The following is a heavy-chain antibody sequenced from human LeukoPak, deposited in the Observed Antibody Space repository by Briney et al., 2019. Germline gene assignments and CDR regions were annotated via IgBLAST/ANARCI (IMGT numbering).Heavy chain of an antibody. CDR2: IYTSGRT. CDR1: GASISSYD. Sequence: SETLSLTCAVSGASISSYDWSWIRQPAGKGREWIGRIYTSGRTNYNPSLKSRVTMSVDTSKNQFSLKLSSVTAADTAVYYCARDLAVVVVAAPGHNWFDPWGQGTLVTVSS. J-gene: IGHJ5*02. D-gene: IGHD2-15*01. CDR3: ARDLAVVVVAAPGHNWFDP. V-gene: IGHV4-4*07.